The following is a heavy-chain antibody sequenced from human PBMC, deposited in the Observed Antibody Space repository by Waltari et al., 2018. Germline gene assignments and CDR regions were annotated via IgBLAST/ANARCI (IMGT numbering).Heavy chain of an antibody. CDR2: ISWNSGSI. J-gene: IGHJ4*02. CDR3: AKDRTGSGRFDY. Sequence: EVQLVESGGGLVQPGRSLRLSCAASGFTFDDYAMHWVRQAPGKGLEWVSGISWNSGSIGYADSVKGRFTISRDNSKNTLYLQMNSLRAEDTAVYYCAKDRTGSGRFDYWGQGTLVTVSS. D-gene: IGHD3-10*01. V-gene: IGHV3-9*01. CDR1: GFTFDDYA.